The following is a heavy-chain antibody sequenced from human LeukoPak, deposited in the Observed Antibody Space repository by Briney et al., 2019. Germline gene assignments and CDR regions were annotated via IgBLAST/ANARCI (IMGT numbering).Heavy chain of an antibody. CDR2: ISSSSSTI. D-gene: IGHD6-19*01. V-gene: IGHV3-48*04. Sequence: GGSLRLSCAASGFTFSSYSMNWVRQAPGKGLEWVSYISSSSSTIYYADSVKGRFTISRDNAKNSLYLQMNSLRAEDTALYYCAKDIRGSIAVASLWGQGTLVTVSS. J-gene: IGHJ4*02. CDR3: AKDIRGSIAVASL. CDR1: GFTFSSYS.